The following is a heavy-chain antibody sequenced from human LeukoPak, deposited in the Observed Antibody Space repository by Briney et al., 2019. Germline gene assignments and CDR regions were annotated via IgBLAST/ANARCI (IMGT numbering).Heavy chain of an antibody. CDR3: TRDRGTYNWFDP. V-gene: IGHV3-73*01. J-gene: IGHJ5*02. CDR1: GFSFSGST. Sequence: GGSLRLSCAASGFSFSGSTVHWVRQSSGKGLEWVGHIDKKDNLYATAYAESVKGWFTISRDDSEDTAFLHMDSLKTEDTALYYCTRDRGTYNWFDPWGQGTLVTVSS. CDR2: IDKKDNLYAT. D-gene: IGHD2-15*01.